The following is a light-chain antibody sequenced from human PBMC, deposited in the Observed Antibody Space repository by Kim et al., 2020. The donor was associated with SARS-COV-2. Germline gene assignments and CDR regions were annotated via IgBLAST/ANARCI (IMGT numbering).Light chain of an antibody. CDR1: TSDVGDYDY. CDR2: DVG. J-gene: IGLJ3*02. V-gene: IGLV2-14*03. CDR3: SSYTSRSTVV. Sequence: GQWITISCTGTTSDVGDYDYVSWYQQHPGKVPKLMIYDVGERPSGISYRFSGSKSGNTASLTISGLQAEDEADYYCSSYTSRSTVVFGGGTQLTVL.